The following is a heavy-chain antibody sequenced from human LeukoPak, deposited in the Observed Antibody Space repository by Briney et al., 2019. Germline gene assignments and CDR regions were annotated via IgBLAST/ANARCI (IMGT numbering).Heavy chain of an antibody. CDR2: IYPGDSDT. CDR1: GYNFSSYW. V-gene: IGHV5-51*01. CDR3: ARGGSFGTWETIDS. D-gene: IGHD3-10*01. Sequence: GESVKISCKGSGYNFSSYWIDWVRQMPGKGLEWMGIIYPGDSDTRYSPFFQGQVTISADKSIRTAYLQWNSLKASDTAMYYCARGGSFGTWETIDSWGQGTLVTVSS. J-gene: IGHJ4*02.